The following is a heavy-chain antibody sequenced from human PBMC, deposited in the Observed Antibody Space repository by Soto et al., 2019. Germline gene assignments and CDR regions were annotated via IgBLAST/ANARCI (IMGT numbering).Heavy chain of an antibody. J-gene: IGHJ3*02. D-gene: IGHD3-22*01. CDR2: IYYSGST. V-gene: IGHV4-39*01. CDR1: VGSSSSSSYY. Sequence: KPSETLSVACTVSVGSSSSSSYYWGWIRQPPGKGLEWIGSIYYSGSTYYNPSLKSRVTISVDTSKNQFSLKLSSVTAADTAVYYCARAYDSSGYYYASRSLLAFDIWGQGTMVTVSS. CDR3: ARAYDSSGYYYASRSLLAFDI.